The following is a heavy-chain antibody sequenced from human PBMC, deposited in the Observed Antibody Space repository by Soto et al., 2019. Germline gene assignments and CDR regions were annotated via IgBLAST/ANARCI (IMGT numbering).Heavy chain of an antibody. CDR1: GGSVSSGSYY. V-gene: IGHV4-61*01. D-gene: IGHD3-22*01. Sequence: QVQLQESGPGLVKPSETLSLTCTVSGGSVSSGSYYWSWIRQPPGKGLEWIGYIYYSGSTNYNPSLESRVIISVDTSKNQFSLKLSSVTAADTAVYYCARDRHYYDSSRGFDYWGQGTLVTVSS. J-gene: IGHJ4*02. CDR2: IYYSGST. CDR3: ARDRHYYDSSRGFDY.